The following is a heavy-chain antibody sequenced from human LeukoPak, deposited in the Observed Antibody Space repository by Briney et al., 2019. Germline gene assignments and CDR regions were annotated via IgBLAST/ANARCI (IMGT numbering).Heavy chain of an antibody. Sequence: ASVKVSCKASGGTFSNYAVSWVRQAPGRGLEWMGEIIPIFGTANYAQKFQGRVTITADESTSTAYLDLSSLRFEDTAVYYCARDAHYGSGSSFDYWGQGTLVTVSS. CDR3: ARDAHYGSGSSFDY. CDR1: GGTFSNYA. J-gene: IGHJ4*02. V-gene: IGHV1-69*13. CDR2: IIPIFGTA. D-gene: IGHD3-10*01.